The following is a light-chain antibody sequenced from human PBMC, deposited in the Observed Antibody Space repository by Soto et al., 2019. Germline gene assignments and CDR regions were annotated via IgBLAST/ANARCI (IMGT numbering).Light chain of an antibody. V-gene: IGKV1-9*01. Sequence: DIQLTQSPSFLSPSIGESVTITCRASQVISTSLAWYQVKPGKAPKLLIYAASTLESGVPSRFSATVSGTEFSLTITSLQPEDFATYYCQQLSSYPRSTFGQGTRLEIK. CDR2: AAS. J-gene: IGKJ5*01. CDR3: QQLSSYPRST. CDR1: QVISTS.